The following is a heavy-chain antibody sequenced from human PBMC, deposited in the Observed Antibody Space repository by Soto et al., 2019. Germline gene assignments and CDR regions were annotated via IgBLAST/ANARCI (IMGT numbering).Heavy chain of an antibody. CDR3: ASGYCSSTSCYGDSYYGMDV. CDR1: GGSFSGYY. V-gene: IGHV4-34*09. D-gene: IGHD2-2*03. CDR2: INHSGST. Sequence: SETLSLTCAVYGGSFSGYYWSWIRQPPGKGLEWIGEINHSGSTNYNPSLKSRVTISVDTSKNQFSLKLSSVTAADTAVYYCASGYCSSTSCYGDSYYGMDVWGQGTTVTVSS. J-gene: IGHJ6*02.